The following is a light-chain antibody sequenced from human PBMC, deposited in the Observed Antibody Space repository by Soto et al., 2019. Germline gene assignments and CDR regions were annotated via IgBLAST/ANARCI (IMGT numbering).Light chain of an antibody. V-gene: IGLV2-23*01. CDR3: CSYAGSSTSYV. CDR2: EGS. CDR1: SSDVGGYNY. Sequence: QSVLTQPASVSGSPGQSITISCTGTSSDVGGYNYVSWYQQHPGKAPKLMIYEGSKRPSGVSNRFSGSKSGNTASLTISGLQAEDEADYYCCSYAGSSTSYVFGTGTKLTVL. J-gene: IGLJ1*01.